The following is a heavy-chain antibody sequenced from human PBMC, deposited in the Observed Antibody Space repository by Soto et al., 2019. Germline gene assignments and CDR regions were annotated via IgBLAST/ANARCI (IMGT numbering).Heavy chain of an antibody. CDR2: ISSSSSYI. J-gene: IGHJ4*02. V-gene: IGHV3-21*01. Sequence: ESGGGLVKPGGSLRLSCAASGFTFSSYSMNWVRQAPGKGLEWVSSISSSSSYIYYADSVKGRFTISRDNAKNSLYLQMNSLRAEDTAVYYCAREDDFWSGYYVVDYWGQGPLVTVSS. CDR3: AREDDFWSGYYVVDY. CDR1: GFTFSSYS. D-gene: IGHD3-3*01.